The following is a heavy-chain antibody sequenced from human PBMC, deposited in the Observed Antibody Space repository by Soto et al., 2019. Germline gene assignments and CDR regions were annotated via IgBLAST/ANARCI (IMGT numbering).Heavy chain of an antibody. CDR2: IYHSEKT. D-gene: IGHD3-3*01. CDR1: GGSISSGDYS. J-gene: IGHJ4*02. Sequence: SETLSLTCTVSGGSISSGDYSWSWIRQPPGKGLEWIGYIYHSEKTYYNPSLKSRVTISVDSSKNQFSLKLNSVTAADTAVYYCARGYDFWSGTPGYWGQGTLVTVSS. CDR3: ARGYDFWSGTPGY. V-gene: IGHV4-30-2*01.